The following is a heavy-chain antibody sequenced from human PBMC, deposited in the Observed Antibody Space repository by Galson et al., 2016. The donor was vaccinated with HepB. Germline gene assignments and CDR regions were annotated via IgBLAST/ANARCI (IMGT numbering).Heavy chain of an antibody. CDR2: IWYDGSGK. J-gene: IGHJ5*02. CDR1: GFTFSNYG. V-gene: IGHV3-33*01. D-gene: IGHD2-21*02. Sequence: SLRLSCAASGFTFSNYGMHWVRQAPGKGLEWVAVIWYDGSGKYYADSVKGRFTISRDNSKNTLYLQMNSLRAEYTAVYYCARDRFQRVTRGRNWFDPWGQGTLVTVSS. CDR3: ARDRFQRVTRGRNWFDP.